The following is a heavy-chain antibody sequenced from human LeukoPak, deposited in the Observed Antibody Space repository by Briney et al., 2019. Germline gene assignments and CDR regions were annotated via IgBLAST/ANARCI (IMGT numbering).Heavy chain of an antibody. V-gene: IGHV3-30*18. CDR3: AKDQTTVWIGHADY. J-gene: IGHJ4*02. D-gene: IGHD4-11*01. CDR2: ISYDGSNK. CDR1: GFTFNSYG. Sequence: QPGRSLRLSCAASGFTFNSYGMHWVRQAPGKGLEWVAVISYDGSNKYYADSVKGRFTISRDNSKNTLYQQMNSLRAEDTAVYYCAKDQTTVWIGHADYWGQGTLVTVSS.